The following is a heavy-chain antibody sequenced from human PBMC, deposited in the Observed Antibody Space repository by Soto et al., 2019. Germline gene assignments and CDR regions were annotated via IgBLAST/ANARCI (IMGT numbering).Heavy chain of an antibody. J-gene: IGHJ4*02. V-gene: IGHV3-7*01. CDR3: ASSTITYYYGSGSYSQPTTYDY. CDR2: IKQDGSEK. D-gene: IGHD3-10*01. CDR1: GFTFSSYW. Sequence: GESLKISCAASGFTFSSYWMSWVRQAPGKGLEWVANIKQDGSEKYYVDSVKGRFTISRDNAKNSLYLQMNSLRAEDTAVYYCASSTITYYYGSGSYSQPTTYDYWGQGTLVTVSS.